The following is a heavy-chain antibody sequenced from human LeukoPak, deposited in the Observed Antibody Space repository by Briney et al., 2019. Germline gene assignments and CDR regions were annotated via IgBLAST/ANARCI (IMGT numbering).Heavy chain of an antibody. J-gene: IGHJ4*02. Sequence: GGSLRHSCAASGFNLSSNWIHSVRQAPGKELEWVSVNRSDGTSTSDEYPVKGRFTRAKDKAKNTLYLQMNRLRAEDTAIYYGARGRVLATPFDDGSQGTLVTV. D-gene: IGHD2-8*02. CDR1: GFNLSSNW. CDR3: ARGRVLATPFDD. V-gene: IGHV3-74*01. CDR2: NRSDGTST.